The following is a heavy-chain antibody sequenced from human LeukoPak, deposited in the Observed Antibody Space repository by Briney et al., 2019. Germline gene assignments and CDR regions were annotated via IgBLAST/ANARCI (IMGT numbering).Heavy chain of an antibody. CDR1: GFTVSTNY. CDR2: IYTGGTT. Sequence: SLRPSSAASGFTVSTNYMSCVRQAPGELLEWVAFIYTGGTTYYAGSLKGRFTISRDSSKNPPYRQRNSLRAATTPCYYGAIVDTAMDPWGEGTQVIVYS. J-gene: IGHJ4*02. CDR3: AIVDTAMDP. V-gene: IGHV3-66*02. D-gene: IGHD5-18*01.